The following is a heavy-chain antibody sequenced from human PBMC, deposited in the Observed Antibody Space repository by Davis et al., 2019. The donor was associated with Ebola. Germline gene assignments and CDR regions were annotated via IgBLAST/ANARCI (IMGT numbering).Heavy chain of an antibody. Sequence: MPSETLSLTCAVYGGSFSGYYWSWIRQPPGKGLEWIGEINHSGSTNYNPSLKSRVTISVDTSKNQFSLKLSSVTAADTAVCYCARAAKRYCTNGVCYRRTNWFDPWGQGTLVTVSP. CDR1: GGSFSGYY. CDR2: INHSGST. J-gene: IGHJ5*02. D-gene: IGHD2-8*01. CDR3: ARAAKRYCTNGVCYRRTNWFDP. V-gene: IGHV4-34*01.